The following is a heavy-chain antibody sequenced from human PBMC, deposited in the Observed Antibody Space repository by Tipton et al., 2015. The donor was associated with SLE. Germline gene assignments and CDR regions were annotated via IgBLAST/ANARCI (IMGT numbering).Heavy chain of an antibody. CDR2: IMPIYGTA. V-gene: IGHV1-69*01. Sequence: QVQLVQSGAEVKKPGSSVKVSCKAPGGSLSSSGISWVRQASGPGLEWMGGIMPIYGTANYAQKFQGRVTITADYSTSSVYMELSSLTYEDTAVYYCAREGYYDFGWGQGTLVTVSS. J-gene: IGHJ4*02. D-gene: IGHD3-3*01. CDR3: AREGYYDFG. CDR1: GGSLSSSG.